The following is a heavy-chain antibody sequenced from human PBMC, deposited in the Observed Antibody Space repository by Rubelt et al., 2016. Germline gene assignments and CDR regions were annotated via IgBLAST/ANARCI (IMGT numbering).Heavy chain of an antibody. D-gene: IGHD6-13*01. CDR3: ARVPSDIAAAVYFDY. J-gene: IGHJ4*02. CDR2: INHSGST. CDR1: GGSFSGYY. Sequence: QVQLQQWGAGLLKPSETLSLTCAVYGGSFSGYYWSWIRQPPGKGLAWIGEINHSGSTNYNPSLKSRVAISVDKAKNQFSLKLSSVTAADTGVYYCARVPSDIAAAVYFDYWGQGTLVTVSS. V-gene: IGHV4-34*01.